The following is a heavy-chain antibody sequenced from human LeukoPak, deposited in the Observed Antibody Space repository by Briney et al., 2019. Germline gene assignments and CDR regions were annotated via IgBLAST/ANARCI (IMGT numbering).Heavy chain of an antibody. Sequence: PSQTLSLTCTVSGDSISSGDHYWSWIRQPPGKGLEWIGYIHYSGSTYYNPSLKSRLIMSVDMSKNQFSLSLNSLTAADSAVYYCPRAAANKNGGYFFDYWGQGPLVTVSS. J-gene: IGHJ4*02. CDR3: PRAAANKNGGYFFDY. CDR2: IHYSGST. CDR1: GDSISSGDHY. D-gene: IGHD2-8*01. V-gene: IGHV4-30-4*01.